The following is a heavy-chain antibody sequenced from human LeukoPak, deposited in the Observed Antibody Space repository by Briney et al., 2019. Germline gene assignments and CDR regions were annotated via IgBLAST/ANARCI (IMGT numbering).Heavy chain of an antibody. V-gene: IGHV4-59*01. Sequence: SETLSLTCTASGGSISSYYWSWIRQPPGKGLEWIGYIYYSGSTNYNPSLKSRVTISVDTSKNQFSLKLSSVTAADTAVYYCARVGSGSYYSGPDYWGQGTLVTVSS. J-gene: IGHJ4*02. CDR1: GGSISSYY. D-gene: IGHD1-26*01. CDR2: IYYSGST. CDR3: ARVGSGSYYSGPDY.